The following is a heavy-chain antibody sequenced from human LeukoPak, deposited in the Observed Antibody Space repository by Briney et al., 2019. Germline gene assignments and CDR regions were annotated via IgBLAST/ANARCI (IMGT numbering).Heavy chain of an antibody. D-gene: IGHD1-26*01. J-gene: IGHJ4*02. V-gene: IGHV4-61*02. Sequence: PSQTLSLTCTVSGVSISSGSYYWSWLRQPAGKGLEWIGRIYTSGSTTYNSSLKSRVTISLDTSKNHFSLRLSSVTAADTAVYYCARDREVGATGYYFDYWGQGTLVTVSS. CDR3: ARDREVGATGYYFDY. CDR1: GVSISSGSYY. CDR2: IYTSGST.